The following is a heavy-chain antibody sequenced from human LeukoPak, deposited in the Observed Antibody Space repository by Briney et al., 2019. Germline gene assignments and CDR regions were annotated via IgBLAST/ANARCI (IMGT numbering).Heavy chain of an antibody. Sequence: GGSLRLSCVASGFTLSTYSMNWVRQPPGKGLEWVSSISSLGTHINYADSVKGRFTVSRDNAKNSLYLQMDSLRAEVTAFYYCARDYDYANWFDPWGQGSLVTVSS. J-gene: IGHJ5*02. CDR2: ISSLGTHI. D-gene: IGHD4/OR15-4a*01. CDR1: GFTLSTYS. CDR3: ARDYDYANWFDP. V-gene: IGHV3-21*01.